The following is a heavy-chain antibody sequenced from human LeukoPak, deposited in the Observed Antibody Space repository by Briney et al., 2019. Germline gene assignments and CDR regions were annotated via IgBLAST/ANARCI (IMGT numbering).Heavy chain of an antibody. Sequence: GASVNVSCQASGYTFTSYYMHWVQQAPGQGLEWMGIINPSARSTSYAQKSQGRVTMTRDTSTSTVYMELSRLRSEDTAVYYCARGGLQLLAPLDYWGQGTLVTVSS. CDR1: GYTFTSYY. J-gene: IGHJ4*02. CDR3: ARGGLQLLAPLDY. CDR2: INPSARST. D-gene: IGHD5-18*01. V-gene: IGHV1-46*01.